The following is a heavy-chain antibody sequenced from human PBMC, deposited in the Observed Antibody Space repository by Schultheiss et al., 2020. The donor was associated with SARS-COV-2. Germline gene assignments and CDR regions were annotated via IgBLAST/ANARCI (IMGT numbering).Heavy chain of an antibody. Sequence: GGSLRLSCKGSGHSFTSYWFGWVRQMPGKGLEWMGIIYPGDSDTRYSPSFQGQVTISADISISTAYLQWSSLKASDTAMYYCARGLDIAVAGTGGMDVWGQGTTVTVSS. CDR2: IYPGDSDT. CDR1: GHSFTSYW. V-gene: IGHV5-51*01. CDR3: ARGLDIAVAGTGGMDV. D-gene: IGHD6-19*01. J-gene: IGHJ6*02.